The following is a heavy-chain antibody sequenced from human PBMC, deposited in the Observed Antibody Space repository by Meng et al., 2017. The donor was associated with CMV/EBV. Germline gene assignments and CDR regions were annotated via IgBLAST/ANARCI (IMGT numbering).Heavy chain of an antibody. CDR2: ISSSGSTI. CDR3: ASSAGNYYYYDMDV. J-gene: IGHJ6*02. D-gene: IGHD6-13*01. V-gene: IGHV3-48*03. CDR1: GFTVSSNE. Sequence: GESLKISCAASGFTVSSNEMSWVRQAPGKGLEWVSYISSSGSTIYYADSVKGRFTISRDNAKNSLYLQMTSLRAEDTAVYYCASSAGNYYYYDMDVWGQGTTVTVSS.